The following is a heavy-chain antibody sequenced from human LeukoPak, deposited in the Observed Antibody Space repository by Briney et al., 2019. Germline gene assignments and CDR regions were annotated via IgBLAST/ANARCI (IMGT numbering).Heavy chain of an antibody. CDR3: AKGRCGGSCYTREFDY. Sequence: PGGSLRLSCAASGFRFDDYAMHWVRQAPGKGLEWISGISWNSISIGYADSVRGRFTISRDNAKNSLYLQMNSLRTEDTALYYCAKGRCGGSCYTREFDYWGQGTLVTVSS. CDR2: ISWNSISI. D-gene: IGHD2-15*01. CDR1: GFRFDDYA. V-gene: IGHV3-9*01. J-gene: IGHJ4*02.